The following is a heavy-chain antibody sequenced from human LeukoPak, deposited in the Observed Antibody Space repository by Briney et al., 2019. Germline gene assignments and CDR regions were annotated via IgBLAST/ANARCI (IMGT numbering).Heavy chain of an antibody. V-gene: IGHV3-53*05. CDR3: AKDLVRYCSGGSCQHGFDY. D-gene: IGHD2-15*01. J-gene: IGHJ4*02. CDR2: IYTGGDT. Sequence: PGESLRLSCAASGFSVSNKYMSWVRQAPGKGLEWVSVIYTGGDTYYADSVRGRFTISRDNSKNTLYLQMNSLRAEDTAVYYCAKDLVRYCSGGSCQHGFDYWGQGTLVTVSS. CDR1: GFSVSNKY.